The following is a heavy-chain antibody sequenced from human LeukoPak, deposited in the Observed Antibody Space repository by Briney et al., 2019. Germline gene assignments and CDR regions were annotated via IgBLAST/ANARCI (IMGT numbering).Heavy chain of an antibody. Sequence: GGSLRLSCAASGFTFSSSAMSWVRQAPGKGLEWVAAISDTGRLSYCADSVNGRFTISRDNSKNTLSLQMNSLRAADTAVYYCAKDGGLWVSAHWGDSWGRGTLVTVSS. CDR2: ISDTGRLS. D-gene: IGHD7-27*01. CDR3: AKDGGLWVSAHWGDS. J-gene: IGHJ4*02. V-gene: IGHV3-23*01. CDR1: GFTFSSSA.